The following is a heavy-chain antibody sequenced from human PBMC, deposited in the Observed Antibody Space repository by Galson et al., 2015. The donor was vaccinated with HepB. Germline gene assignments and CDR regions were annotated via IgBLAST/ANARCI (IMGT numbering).Heavy chain of an antibody. CDR3: ARTYSGSSHYFDY. CDR1: GGSISSGSYY. J-gene: IGHJ4*02. CDR2: IYTSGST. Sequence: TLSLTCTVSGGSISSGSYYWSWIRQPAGKGLAWIGRIYTSGSTNYNPSLKSRVTMSVDTSKNQFSLKLSSVTAADTAVYYCARTYSGSSHYFDYWGQGTLVTVSS. D-gene: IGHD1-26*01. V-gene: IGHV4-61*02.